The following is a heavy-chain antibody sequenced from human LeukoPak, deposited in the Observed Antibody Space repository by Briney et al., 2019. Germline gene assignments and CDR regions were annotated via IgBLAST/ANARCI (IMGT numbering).Heavy chain of an antibody. D-gene: IGHD6-13*01. CDR1: GGTFSSYA. J-gene: IGHJ5*02. Sequence: ASVKVSRKASGGTFSSYAISWVRQAPGQGLEWMGGIIPIFGTANYAQKFQGRVTITADESTSTAYMELSSLRSEDTAVYYCARDGQQLTLEFDPWGQGTLVTVSS. CDR3: ARDGQQLTLEFDP. CDR2: IIPIFGTA. V-gene: IGHV1-69*13.